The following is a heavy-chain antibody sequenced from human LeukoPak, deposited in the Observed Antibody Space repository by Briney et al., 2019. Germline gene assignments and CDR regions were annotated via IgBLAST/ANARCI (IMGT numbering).Heavy chain of an antibody. CDR2: ISWNSGSI. Sequence: GRSLRLSCAASGFTFDDYAMHWVRQAPGKGLEWVSGISWNSGSIGYADSVKGRFTISRDNAKNSLYLQMNSLRAEDTALYYCAKDIGVGFGGSHFDYWGQGTLVTVSS. CDR3: AKDIGVGFGGSHFDY. J-gene: IGHJ4*02. V-gene: IGHV3-9*01. D-gene: IGHD3-10*01. CDR1: GFTFDDYA.